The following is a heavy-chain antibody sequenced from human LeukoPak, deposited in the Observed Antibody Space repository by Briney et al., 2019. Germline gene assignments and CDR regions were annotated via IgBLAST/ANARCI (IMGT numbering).Heavy chain of an antibody. CDR2: ISSNGGST. V-gene: IGHV3-64*01. CDR1: GFTFSSYA. J-gene: IGHJ4*02. D-gene: IGHD3-3*01. CDR3: ATFGVVTRYFDY. Sequence: GGSLRLSCAASGFTFSSYAMHWVRQAPGKGLEYVSAISSNGGSTYYANSVKGRFTISRDNSKNTLYLQMGSLRAEDMAVYYCATFGVVTRYFDYWGQGTLATVSS.